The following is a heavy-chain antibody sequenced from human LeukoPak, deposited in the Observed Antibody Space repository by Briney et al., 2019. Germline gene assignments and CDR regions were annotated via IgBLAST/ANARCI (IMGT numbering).Heavy chain of an antibody. CDR1: GFTFSNYW. V-gene: IGHV3-7*01. Sequence: PGGSLRLSCVASGFTFSNYWMSWVRQAPGKGLEWVANIKQDGSEKYYVDSVKGRFTISRDNAEKSLYLQMNSLRAEDTAVYYCARDREWSRVYQYMDVWGKGTTVTVSS. CDR2: IKQDGSEK. J-gene: IGHJ6*04. D-gene: IGHD6-19*01. CDR3: ARDREWSRVYQYMDV.